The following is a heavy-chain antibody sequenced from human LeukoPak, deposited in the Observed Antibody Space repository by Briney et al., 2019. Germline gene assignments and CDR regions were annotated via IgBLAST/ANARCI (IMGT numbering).Heavy chain of an antibody. Sequence: GGSLRLSCAASGFIVSSNYMSWVRQAPGKGLEWVSVIYSGGSTYYADSVKGRFTISRDNSKNTLYLQMNSLRDEDTAVYYCARGTGSDSWYIDYWGQGTLVSVSS. D-gene: IGHD6-13*01. J-gene: IGHJ4*02. V-gene: IGHV3-66*01. CDR3: ARGTGSDSWYIDY. CDR2: IYSGGST. CDR1: GFIVSSNY.